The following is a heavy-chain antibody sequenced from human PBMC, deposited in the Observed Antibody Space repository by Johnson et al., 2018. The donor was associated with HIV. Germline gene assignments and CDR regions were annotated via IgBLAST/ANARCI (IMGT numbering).Heavy chain of an antibody. Sequence: VQLVESGGDLIQPGGSLRLSCAASGFTVSSNYMSWVRQAPGKGLEWVSTIYSGGSTYSADSVKGRFTISRDNSKNTLYLQMNSLRAEDTAVYYCARTLWVGKESAFDIWGQGTMVTVSS. CDR3: ARTLWVGKESAFDI. D-gene: IGHD3-16*01. CDR2: IYSGGST. CDR1: GFTVSSNY. J-gene: IGHJ3*02. V-gene: IGHV3-53*01.